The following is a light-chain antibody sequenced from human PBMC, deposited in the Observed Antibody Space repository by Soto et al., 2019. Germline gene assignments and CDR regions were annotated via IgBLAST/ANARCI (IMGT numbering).Light chain of an antibody. CDR3: VLYMGSGIWV. Sequence: QTVVTQEPSFSVSPGGTVTLTCGLSSGSVSTSFYPSWYQQTPGQAPRTLIYTTYTRSSGVPDRFSGYILGNKAALTITGAQEDDESDYYCVLYMGSGIWVFGGGTKLTVL. J-gene: IGLJ3*02. CDR2: TTY. V-gene: IGLV8-61*01. CDR1: SGSVSTSFY.